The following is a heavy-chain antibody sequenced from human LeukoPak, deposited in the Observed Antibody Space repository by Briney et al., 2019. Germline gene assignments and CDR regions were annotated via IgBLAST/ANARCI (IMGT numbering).Heavy chain of an antibody. CDR1: GFTFSSYS. D-gene: IGHD3-3*02. CDR2: ISSSSSYI. Sequence: PGGSLRLSCAASGFTFSSYSMNWVRQAPGKGLGWVSSISSSSSYIYYADSVKGRFTISRDNAKNSLYLQMNSLRAEDTAVYYCARVPPPPHFWSGYCIFCAYYYYYYMDVWGKGTTVTVSS. V-gene: IGHV3-21*01. CDR3: ARVPPPPHFWSGYCIFCAYYYYYYMDV. J-gene: IGHJ6*03.